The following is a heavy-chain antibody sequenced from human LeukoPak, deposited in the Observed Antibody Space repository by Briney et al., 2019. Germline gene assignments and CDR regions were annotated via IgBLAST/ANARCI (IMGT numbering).Heavy chain of an antibody. D-gene: IGHD3-10*01. CDR3: AKVWVVRGVSSLIDAFDI. CDR1: GFTFSSYG. V-gene: IGHV3-23*01. J-gene: IGHJ3*02. Sequence: PGGSLRLSCAASGFTFSSYGMSWVRQAPGKGLEWVSAISGSGGSTYYADSVKGRFTISRDNSKNTLYLQMNSLRAEDTTVYYCAKVWVVRGVSSLIDAFDIWGQGTMVTVSS. CDR2: ISGSGGST.